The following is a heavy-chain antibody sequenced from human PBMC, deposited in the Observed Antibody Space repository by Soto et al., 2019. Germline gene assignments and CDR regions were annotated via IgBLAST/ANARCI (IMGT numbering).Heavy chain of an antibody. V-gene: IGHV4-4*09. CDR3: ARVAGSGWYDA. D-gene: IGHD6-19*01. J-gene: IGHJ5*02. CDR2: AYPRGST. CDR1: GGSISSYY. Sequence: SETLSLTCTVSGGSISSYYWSWIRQPPGKGLEWIGTAYPRGSTYYDPSLKSRVTISLDLSKNQFSLNLNSVTAADTAVYYCARVAGSGWYDAWGQGTLVTVSS.